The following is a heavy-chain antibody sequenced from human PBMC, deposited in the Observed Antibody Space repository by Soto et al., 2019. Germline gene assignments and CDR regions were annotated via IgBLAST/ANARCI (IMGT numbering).Heavy chain of an antibody. CDR1: GDSITSNSYF. CDR3: PRKSSVDYFDY. Sequence: SETLSLTCTVSGDSITSNSYFWAWIRQPPGKGLEWIGSIYYSGTTYYNPSPKSRVTISVDRSKNQFSLKLSSVTAAETAVYYCPRKSSVDYFDYWGKGALGTVS. CDR2: IYYSGTT. J-gene: IGHJ4*02. V-gene: IGHV4-39*01.